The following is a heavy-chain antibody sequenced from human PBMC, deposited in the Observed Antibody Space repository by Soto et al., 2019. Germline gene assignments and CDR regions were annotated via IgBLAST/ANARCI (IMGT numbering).Heavy chain of an antibody. CDR1: GFSLSTSGVG. V-gene: IGHV2-5*01. CDR3: AHPPGPGGRYYFDY. CDR2: IYWNGDK. J-gene: IGHJ4*02. Sequence: SGPTLVNPTQTLTLTCTFSGFSLSTSGVGVGWIRQPPGKALEWLALIYWNGDKRYSPSLTSRLTITKDTSKHQVVLTMTNMDPEDTATYYCAHPPGPGGRYYFDYWGQGTLVTVSS. D-gene: IGHD2-8*02.